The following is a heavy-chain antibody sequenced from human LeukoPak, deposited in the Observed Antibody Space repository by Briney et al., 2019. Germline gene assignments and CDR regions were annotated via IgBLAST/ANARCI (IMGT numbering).Heavy chain of an antibody. CDR1: GFTFSSYS. CDR2: ISSSSSYI. D-gene: IGHD3-22*01. Sequence: GGSLRLSCAAPGFTFSSYSMNWVRQAPGKGLEWVSSISSSSSYIYYADSVKGRFTISRDNAKNSLYLQMNSLRAEDTAVYYCARESAGRRLYYYDSSGNGGYFDYWGQGTLVTVSS. J-gene: IGHJ4*02. CDR3: ARESAGRRLYYYDSSGNGGYFDY. V-gene: IGHV3-21*01.